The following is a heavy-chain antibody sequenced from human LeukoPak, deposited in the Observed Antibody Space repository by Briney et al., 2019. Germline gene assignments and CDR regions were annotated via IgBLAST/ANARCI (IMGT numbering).Heavy chain of an antibody. Sequence: GGSLRLSCAASGFTFSSYWMHWVRQAPGKGLVWVSRINSDGSSTSYADSVKGRFTISRDNAKNTLYLQIDSLRAEDTAVYYCARRQNYYDSSGHPKGFDYWGQGTLVTVSS. D-gene: IGHD3-22*01. CDR3: ARRQNYYDSSGHPKGFDY. J-gene: IGHJ4*02. V-gene: IGHV3-74*01. CDR2: INSDGSST. CDR1: GFTFSSYW.